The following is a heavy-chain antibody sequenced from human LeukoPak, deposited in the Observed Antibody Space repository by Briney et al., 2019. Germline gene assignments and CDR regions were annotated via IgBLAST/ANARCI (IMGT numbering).Heavy chain of an antibody. V-gene: IGHV5-51*01. CDR3: ACRDLTSSWSLP. J-gene: IGHJ1*01. Sequence: GVCLQISCQGFGSSFINYWIGWVRQVPGKGMEWMGVIYPGDSRVRYNPSFQGQVTLSVDNSINTAYLYWVSLRASDTAMYYCACRDLTSSWSLPWGQGTLVTVSS. CDR1: GSSFINYW. CDR2: IYPGDSRV. D-gene: IGHD6-13*01.